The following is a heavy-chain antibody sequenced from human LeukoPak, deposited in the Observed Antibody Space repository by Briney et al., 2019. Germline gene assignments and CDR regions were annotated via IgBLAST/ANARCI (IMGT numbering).Heavy chain of an antibody. Sequence: QSGGSLRLSCAASGFSFSSYAMSWVRQAPGKGLEWVSNIGTSSTTIYYADSVKGRFTISRDNAKNSLYLQMNSLRADDTAVYYCARFAAGGSYYYYMDVWGKGTTVTVSS. CDR1: GFSFSSYA. V-gene: IGHV3-48*01. CDR3: ARFAAGGSYYYYMDV. CDR2: IGTSSTTI. J-gene: IGHJ6*03. D-gene: IGHD6-25*01.